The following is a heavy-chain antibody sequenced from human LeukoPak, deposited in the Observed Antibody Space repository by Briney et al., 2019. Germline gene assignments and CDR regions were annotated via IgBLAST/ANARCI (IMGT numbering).Heavy chain of an antibody. D-gene: IGHD4/OR15-4a*01. V-gene: IGHV3-30*02. Sequence: PGGSLRLSCAASGFTFTNYGMHWVRQAPGRGLEWVTFIHYDVSNKWYADSVKGRFTISRDNSKNTLYLQMNSLRAEDTAVYYCARRASAYSHPYDYWGQGTLVTVSS. CDR1: GFTFTNYG. CDR3: ARRASAYSHPYDY. J-gene: IGHJ4*02. CDR2: IHYDVSNK.